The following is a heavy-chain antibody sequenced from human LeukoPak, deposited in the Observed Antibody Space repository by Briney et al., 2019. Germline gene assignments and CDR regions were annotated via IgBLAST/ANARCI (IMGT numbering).Heavy chain of an antibody. CDR1: GYTFTDYY. D-gene: IGHD4-17*01. Sequence: GASVKVSCKASGYTFTDYYMHWVRQAPGQGLEWMGRINPNSGGTNYAQKFQGRVTMTRDTSTTTAYMELSGLRSDDTAVYYCARVYGDYSASYDYWGQGTLVTVSS. CDR2: INPNSGGT. J-gene: IGHJ4*02. CDR3: ARVYGDYSASYDY. V-gene: IGHV1-2*06.